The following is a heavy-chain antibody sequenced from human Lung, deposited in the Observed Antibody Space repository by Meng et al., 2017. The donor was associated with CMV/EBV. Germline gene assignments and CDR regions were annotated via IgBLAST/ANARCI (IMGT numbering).Heavy chain of an antibody. D-gene: IGHD3-16*01. CDR3: RKGGGSWFGP. Sequence: SXTXSLTCTVSGASMSSDYWSWIRQSPGKGLEWVASVYHMGNTNYNPSLKSRATILLDTSKSQFFLKLISVTGADTAIYYCRKGGGSWFGPSGQGSLVTVSS. CDR1: GASMSSDY. CDR2: VYHMGNT. V-gene: IGHV4-59*12. J-gene: IGHJ5*02.